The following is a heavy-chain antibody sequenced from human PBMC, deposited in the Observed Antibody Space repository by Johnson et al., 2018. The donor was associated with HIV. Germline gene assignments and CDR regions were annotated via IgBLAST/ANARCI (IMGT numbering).Heavy chain of an antibody. Sequence: VQLVESGGGLIQPGGSLRLSCAASGFNVSSNYMSWVRQAPGKGLECISVIYSGGTTYYADSVKGRFTISRDNSKNTLFLEMKSLRAEDTAVYYCARSRGGSSEDAFDIWGQGTMVTVSS. D-gene: IGHD1-26*01. V-gene: IGHV3-53*01. CDR2: IYSGGTT. CDR3: ARSRGGSSEDAFDI. J-gene: IGHJ3*02. CDR1: GFNVSSNY.